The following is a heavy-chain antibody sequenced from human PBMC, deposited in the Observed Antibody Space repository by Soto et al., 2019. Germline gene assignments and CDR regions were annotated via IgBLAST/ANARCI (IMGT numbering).Heavy chain of an antibody. V-gene: IGHV5-10-1*01. J-gene: IGHJ6*02. CDR1: GYSFTSYW. CDR2: IDPSDSYT. D-gene: IGHD6-13*01. CDR3: ARHMEQQTYRLEMDV. Sequence: PGESLKISCKGSGYSFTSYWISLVRQMPGKGLEWMGRIDPSDSYTNYSPSFQGHVTISADKSISTAYLQWSSLKASDTAMYYCARHMEQQTYRLEMDVWGQGTTVTVSS.